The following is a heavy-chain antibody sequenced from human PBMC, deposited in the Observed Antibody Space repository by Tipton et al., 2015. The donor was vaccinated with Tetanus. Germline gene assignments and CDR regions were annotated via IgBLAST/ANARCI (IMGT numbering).Heavy chain of an antibody. J-gene: IGHJ4*02. CDR2: INPYAGGI. CDR3: VRGPPPESDWNYLIDF. V-gene: IGHV1-2*02. D-gene: IGHD1-7*01. Sequence: QLVQSGPEVKKPGASVKVSCETSGYMFTAHYLHWLRQAPGQGLEWMGWINPYAGGIDYAQKFKGRVTITRDRASRTAYMELNSLRSEDTAVYYCVRGPPPESDWNYLIDFWGQGTLVTVSS. CDR1: GYMFTAHY.